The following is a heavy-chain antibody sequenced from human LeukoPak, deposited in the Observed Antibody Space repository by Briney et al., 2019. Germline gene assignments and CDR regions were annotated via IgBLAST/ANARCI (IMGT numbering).Heavy chain of an antibody. CDR3: ARGSGYNYRNFDY. J-gene: IGHJ4*02. V-gene: IGHV7-4-1*02. Sequence: GASVNVSRKCSGYTFTSYALHWVRQARGQGLEWMGWINTNTGNPTYAQGFTGRFVFSLDTHVSTEYLQISSLKAEDTAVYYCARGSGYNYRNFDYWGQGTLVTVSS. D-gene: IGHD5-24*01. CDR2: INTNTGNP. CDR1: GYTFTSYA.